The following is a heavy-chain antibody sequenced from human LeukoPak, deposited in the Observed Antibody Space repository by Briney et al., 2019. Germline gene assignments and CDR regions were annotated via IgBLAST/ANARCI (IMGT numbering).Heavy chain of an antibody. V-gene: IGHV1-2*02. D-gene: IGHD6-13*01. CDR1: GYTFTGYY. CDR2: INPNSGGT. CDR3: ATSIAAAGVSFDY. J-gene: IGHJ4*02. Sequence: ASVKVSCKASGYTFTGYYMHWVRQAPGQGLEWMGWINPNSGGTNYAQKFQGRVTMTRDTSISTAYMELSRLRSDDTAVYYCATSIAAAGVSFDYWGQGTLVTVSS.